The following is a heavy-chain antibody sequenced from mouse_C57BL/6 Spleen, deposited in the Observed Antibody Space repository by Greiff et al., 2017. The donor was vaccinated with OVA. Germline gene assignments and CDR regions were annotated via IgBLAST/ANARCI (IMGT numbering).Heavy chain of an antibody. J-gene: IGHJ3*01. CDR1: GYTFTSYW. CDR2: IHPSDSDT. CDR3: ASPSTMVTSWFAY. Sequence: QVQLQQPGAELVKPGASVKVSCKASGYTFTSYWMHWVKQRPGQGLEWIGRIHPSDSDTNYNQKFKGKATLTEDKSSSTAYMQLSSLTSEDSAVYYCASPSTMVTSWFAYWGQGTLVTVSA. D-gene: IGHD2-2*01. V-gene: IGHV1-74*01.